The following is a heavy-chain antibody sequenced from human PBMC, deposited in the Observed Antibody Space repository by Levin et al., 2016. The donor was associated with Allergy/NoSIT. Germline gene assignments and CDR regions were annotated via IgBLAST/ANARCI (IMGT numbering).Heavy chain of an antibody. D-gene: IGHD3-22*01. V-gene: IGHV2-5*02. CDR3: AHRANYYDSSMFDP. CDR2: IYWDDDK. J-gene: IGHJ5*02. Sequence: WIRQPPGKALEWLGIIYWDDDKRYSPSLQSRVTITKDTSKNQVVLIMTNMDPMDTATYYCAHRANYYDSSMFDPWGQGTLVTVSS.